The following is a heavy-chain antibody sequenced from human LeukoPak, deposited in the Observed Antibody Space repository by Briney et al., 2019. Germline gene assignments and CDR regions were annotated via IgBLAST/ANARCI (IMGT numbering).Heavy chain of an antibody. J-gene: IGHJ4*02. CDR1: GFTLSAYA. CDR2: INNSGGST. D-gene: IGHD6-19*01. CDR3: AKDPGYTSGSSFFDY. Sequence: GGSLRLSCAASGFTLSAYAMTWVRQAPGKGLEWVSSINNSGGSTYYADSVKGRFTISRDNSKNTLYLQMNSLRVEDTAVYYCAKDPGYTSGSSFFDYWGQGTLVTVSS. V-gene: IGHV3-23*01.